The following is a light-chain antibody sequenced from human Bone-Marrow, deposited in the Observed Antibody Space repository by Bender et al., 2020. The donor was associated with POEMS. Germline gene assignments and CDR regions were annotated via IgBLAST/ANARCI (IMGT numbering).Light chain of an antibody. Sequence: QSALTQPPSASGSPGQSVTISCAGTSNDIGKYNLVSWYQQHPGKAPKLMIYEVSKWPSGVSNRFSGSKSGNTASLTISGLQAEDEADYYCFSYADTRTYVFGTGTKVAVL. J-gene: IGLJ1*01. V-gene: IGLV2-23*02. CDR2: EVS. CDR3: FSYADTRTYV. CDR1: SNDIGKYNL.